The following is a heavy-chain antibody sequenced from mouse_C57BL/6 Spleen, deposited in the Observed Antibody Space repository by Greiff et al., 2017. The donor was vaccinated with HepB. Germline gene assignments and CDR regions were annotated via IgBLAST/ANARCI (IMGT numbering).Heavy chain of an antibody. CDR3: TTYYYGSSLFAY. CDR1: GFNIKDDY. CDR2: IDPENGDT. Sequence: EVKLMESGAELVRPGASVKLSCTASGFNIKDDYMHWVKQRPEQGLEWIGWIDPENGDTEYASKFQGKATITADKSSNTAYLQLSSLTSEDTAVYYCTTYYYGSSLFAYWGQGTLVTVSA. J-gene: IGHJ3*01. V-gene: IGHV14-4*01. D-gene: IGHD1-1*01.